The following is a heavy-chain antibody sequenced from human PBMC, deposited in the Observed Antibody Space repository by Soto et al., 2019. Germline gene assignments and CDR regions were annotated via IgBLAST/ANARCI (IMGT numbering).Heavy chain of an antibody. D-gene: IGHD3-10*01. CDR3: AHYHGSGTSDVAGAFHL. CDR1: SGSISSSTW. J-gene: IGHJ3*01. CDR2: IYHSGST. Sequence: QVQLQESGPGLVKPSGTLSLTCAVSSGSISSSTWWSGVRQPPGKWLEWIGEIYHSGSTNYNTSLKRRVTIVLNKSQNQLAQKLSSATAEHTAVYYYAHYHGSGTSDVAGAFHLWGQGTMVTVSS. V-gene: IGHV4-4*02.